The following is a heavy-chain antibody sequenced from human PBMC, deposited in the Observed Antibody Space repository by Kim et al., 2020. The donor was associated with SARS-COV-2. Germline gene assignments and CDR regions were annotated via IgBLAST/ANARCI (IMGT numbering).Heavy chain of an antibody. Sequence: SETLSLTCGVHGGSFSDYYCSWSRQSPEKGLEWIGEVHHIEGINYNPSLKSRVTISVDTSKTQCSLQVRSVTAADTAIYYCARGVDWAKVGQDWGQGTLVTVSS. D-gene: IGHD3-9*01. V-gene: IGHV4-34*01. CDR2: VHHIEGI. CDR3: ARGVDWAKVGQD. J-gene: IGHJ4*02. CDR1: GGSFSDYY.